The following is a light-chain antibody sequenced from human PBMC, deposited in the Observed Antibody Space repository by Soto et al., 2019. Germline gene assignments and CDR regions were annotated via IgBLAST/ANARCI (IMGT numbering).Light chain of an antibody. J-gene: IGKJ5*01. CDR1: QSVSSN. CDR2: DTS. Sequence: EIVMTQSPATLSLSPGERATLSCRASQSVSSNLAWYQQKPGQAPRLLIYDTSSRATGIPDRFSGSGSGTDFTLTISRLEPEDFAVYFCQQYGTSEIIFGQGTRLEI. V-gene: IGKV3-20*01. CDR3: QQYGTSEII.